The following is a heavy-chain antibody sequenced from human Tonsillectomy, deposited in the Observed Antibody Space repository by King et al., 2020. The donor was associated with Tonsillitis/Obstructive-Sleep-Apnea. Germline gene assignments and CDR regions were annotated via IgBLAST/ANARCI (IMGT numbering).Heavy chain of an antibody. Sequence: VQLVESGGGLVQPGGSLRLSCAASGFTFSSYWMHWVRQAPGKGLVWVSRINSDGSSTSYAASVKGRFTISRDNAKNTLYLQMNSLRAEDTAVYYCARDVEDTAMVDYWGQGTLVTVSS. CDR1: GFTFSSYW. D-gene: IGHD5-18*01. J-gene: IGHJ4*02. CDR2: INSDGSST. CDR3: ARDVEDTAMVDY. V-gene: IGHV3-74*01.